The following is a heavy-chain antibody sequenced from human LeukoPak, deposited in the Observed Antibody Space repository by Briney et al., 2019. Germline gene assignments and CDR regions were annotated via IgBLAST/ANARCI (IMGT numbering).Heavy chain of an antibody. CDR3: ARDDYYDSSGYSYYYYFMAV. J-gene: IGHJ6*03. CDR1: GYTFTSYG. Sequence: ASVKVSCKASGYTFTSYGISWVRQAPGQGLEWMGWISAYNGNTNYAQKLQGRVTMTTDTSTSTAYMELRSLRSDDTAVYYCARDDYYDSSGYSYYYYFMAVWGKGTTVTISS. D-gene: IGHD3-22*01. V-gene: IGHV1-18*01. CDR2: ISAYNGNT.